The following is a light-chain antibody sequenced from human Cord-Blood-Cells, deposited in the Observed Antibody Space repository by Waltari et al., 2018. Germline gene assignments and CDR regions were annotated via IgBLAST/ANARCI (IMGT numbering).Light chain of an antibody. V-gene: IGKV3-11*01. J-gene: IGKJ4*01. CDR1: QSVSSY. Sequence: EIVLTQSPATLSLSPGERATLSCRASQSVSSYLAWYQQKPGQAPSLLIYDASNRATGIPARFSGSGSGTDFTLTISILEPEDFAVYYCQQRSNWPGLTFGRGTKVEIK. CDR2: DAS. CDR3: QQRSNWPGLT.